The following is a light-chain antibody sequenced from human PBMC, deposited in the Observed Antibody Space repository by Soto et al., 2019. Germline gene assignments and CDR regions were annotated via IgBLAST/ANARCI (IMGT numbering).Light chain of an antibody. CDR3: QKFNTAPLT. CDR1: QDISVY. CDR2: SAS. Sequence: EIQMTQSPSSLSASVGDRVTITCRASQDISVYLAWYQQKPGKVPKLLIYSASPLKSGVPSRFSGSGSGTDFTLTISSLQPEDVATDYCQKFNTAPLTFGQGTRLEIK. V-gene: IGKV1-27*01. J-gene: IGKJ5*01.